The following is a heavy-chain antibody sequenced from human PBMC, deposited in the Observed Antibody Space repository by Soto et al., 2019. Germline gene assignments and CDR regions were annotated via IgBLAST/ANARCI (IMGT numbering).Heavy chain of an antibody. V-gene: IGHV3-30*18. CDR2: ISYDGSNK. CDR1: GFTFSSYG. J-gene: IGHJ4*02. D-gene: IGHD6-19*01. Sequence: LRLSCAASGFTFSSYGMHWVRQAPGKGLEWVAVISYDGSNKYYADSVKGRFTISRDNSKNTLYLQMNSLRAEDTAVYYCAKEGSSGWYYYFDYWGQGTLVTVSS. CDR3: AKEGSSGWYYYFDY.